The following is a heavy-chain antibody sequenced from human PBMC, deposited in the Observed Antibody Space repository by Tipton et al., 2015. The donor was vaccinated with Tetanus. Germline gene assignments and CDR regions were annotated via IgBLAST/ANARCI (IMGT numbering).Heavy chain of an antibody. Sequence: TLSLTCTVSGGSISSGDYYWSWIRQPPGKGLEWIGYIYYSGSTYYNPSLKSRVTISVDTSKNQFSLKLSPVTAADTAVYYCAREDVLGLTTVTTLGDYWGQGTLVTVSS. D-gene: IGHD4-17*01. CDR1: GGSISSGDYY. CDR2: IYYSGST. V-gene: IGHV4-30-4*01. J-gene: IGHJ4*02. CDR3: AREDVLGLTTVTTLGDY.